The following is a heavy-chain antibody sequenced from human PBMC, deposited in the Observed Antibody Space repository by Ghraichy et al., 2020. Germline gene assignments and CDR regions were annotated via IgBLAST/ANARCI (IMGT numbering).Heavy chain of an antibody. J-gene: IGHJ4*02. V-gene: IGHV3-33*01. CDR1: GFTFSSYG. CDR2: IWYDGSNK. D-gene: IGHD4-23*01. Sequence: GGSLRLSCAASGFTFSSYGMHWVRQAPGKGLEWVAVIWYDGSNKYYADSVKGRFTISRDNSKNTLYLQMNSLRAEDTAVYYCARDRGGNFTPLDYWGQGTLVTVSS. CDR3: ARDRGGNFTPLDY.